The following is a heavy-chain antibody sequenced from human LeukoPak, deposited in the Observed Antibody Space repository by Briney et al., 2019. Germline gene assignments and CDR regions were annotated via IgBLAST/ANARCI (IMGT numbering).Heavy chain of an antibody. D-gene: IGHD2-21*02. CDR2: IKPDGSEK. CDR3: ARYGLTAALDF. V-gene: IGHV3-7*01. Sequence: GGSLRLSCAASGFTFSSYEMNWVRQAPGKGLEWVANIKPDGSEKFHVDSVKGRFTISRDNSKSFLSLQMNSLRAEDTAVYYCARYGLTAALDFWGQGTLVTVSS. CDR1: GFTFSSYE. J-gene: IGHJ4*02.